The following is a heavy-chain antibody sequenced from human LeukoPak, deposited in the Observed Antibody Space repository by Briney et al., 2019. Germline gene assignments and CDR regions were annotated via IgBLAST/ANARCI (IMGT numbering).Heavy chain of an antibody. D-gene: IGHD3-10*01. CDR2: ISGSGGST. Sequence: GGSLRLSCAASGFTFSSYAMNWVRQAPGKGLEWVSGISGSGGSTYYADSVKGRFTLYRDNSKNTVYLQMNSLRAEDTAVYYCARETMFRGVTTWFDPWGQGTLVTVSS. J-gene: IGHJ5*02. V-gene: IGHV3-23*01. CDR3: ARETMFRGVTTWFDP. CDR1: GFTFSSYA.